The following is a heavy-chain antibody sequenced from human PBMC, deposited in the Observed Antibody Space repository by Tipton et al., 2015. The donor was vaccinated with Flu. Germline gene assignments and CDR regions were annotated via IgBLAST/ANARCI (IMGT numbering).Heavy chain of an antibody. CDR2: ISWNSGSI. J-gene: IGHJ4*02. D-gene: IGHD5-24*01. Sequence: SLRLSCAASGFTFDDYAMHWVRQAPGKGLEWVSGISWNSGSIGYADSVKGRFTISRDNAKNSLYLQMNSLRAEDTALYYCAKDKRGMATISFDYWGQGTLVTVSS. CDR1: GFTFDDYA. V-gene: IGHV3-9*01. CDR3: AKDKRGMATISFDY.